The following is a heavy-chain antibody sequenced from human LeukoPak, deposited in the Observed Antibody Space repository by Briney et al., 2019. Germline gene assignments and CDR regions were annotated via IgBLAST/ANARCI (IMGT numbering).Heavy chain of an antibody. V-gene: IGHV4-61*02. CDR2: IYTRGST. D-gene: IGHD2-15*01. J-gene: IGHJ3*02. CDR1: GASFNSDDQY. CDR3: ARGRYCSADICSGGDAFDI. Sequence: SETLSLTCTVSGASFNSDDQYWSWIRQPAGKGLEWIGRIYTRGSTYYNPSLKSRVTMSVDTSKNQFSLKLSSVTAADTAVYYCARGRYCSADICSGGDAFDIWGQGTMVSVSS.